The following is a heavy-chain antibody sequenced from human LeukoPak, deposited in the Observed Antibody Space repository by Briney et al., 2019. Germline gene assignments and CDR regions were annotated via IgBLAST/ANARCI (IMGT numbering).Heavy chain of an antibody. CDR1: GFTFDDYA. V-gene: IGHV3-9*01. J-gene: IGHJ6*02. Sequence: GRSLRLSCAASGFTFDDYAMHWVRQVPGKGLEWVSGISWNSGIKNYADSVKGRFTISRDNAKNSLYLQMNSLRAEDTAVYYCARDQGDPLYYYYGMDVWGQGTTVTVSS. CDR2: ISWNSGIK. CDR3: ARDQGDPLYYYYGMDV. D-gene: IGHD3-16*01.